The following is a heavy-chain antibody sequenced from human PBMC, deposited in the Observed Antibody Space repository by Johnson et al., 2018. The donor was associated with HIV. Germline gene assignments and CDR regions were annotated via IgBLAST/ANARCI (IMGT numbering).Heavy chain of an antibody. D-gene: IGHD6-6*01. Sequence: VQLVESGGGLVQPGGSLRLSCAASGFTFSSYAMHWVRQAPGKGLEYVSAISSNGGSTYYANSLKGRFTISRDNSKNTLYLQMGSLRAEDTAVYYCAKGEGIATRIDHAVDIWGRGAMVTVSS. CDR1: GFTFSSYA. J-gene: IGHJ3*02. CDR2: ISSNGGST. CDR3: AKGEGIATRIDHAVDI. V-gene: IGHV3-64*01.